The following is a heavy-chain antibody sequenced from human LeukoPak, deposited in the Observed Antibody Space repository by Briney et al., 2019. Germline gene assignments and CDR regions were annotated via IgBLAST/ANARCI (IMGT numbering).Heavy chain of an antibody. CDR2: IYYSGSA. J-gene: IGHJ4*02. CDR1: GGSISGSSYY. CDR3: ARREAARRYYFDY. Sequence: SETLSLTCIVSGGSISGSSYYWGWIRQPPGKGLEWIGSIYYSGSAYYNPSLKSRVTISVDTSKNQFSLKLSSVTAADTAVYYCARREAARRYYFDYWGQGTLVTVSS. D-gene: IGHD6-6*01. V-gene: IGHV4-39*01.